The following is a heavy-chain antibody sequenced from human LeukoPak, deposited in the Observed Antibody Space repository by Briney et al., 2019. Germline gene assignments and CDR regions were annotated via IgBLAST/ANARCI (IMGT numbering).Heavy chain of an antibody. D-gene: IGHD6-6*01. CDR2: IYYSGNT. J-gene: IGHJ5*02. V-gene: IGHV4-39*07. CDR1: GGSISSNTYY. Sequence: SETLSLTCNVSGGSISSNTYYWGWIRQPPGKGLEWIGGIYYSGNTYYNPSLRSRVTISVDTSKNQFSLKLSSVTAADTAVYYCARSTAVGHNWFDPWGQGTLVTVSS. CDR3: ARSTAVGHNWFDP.